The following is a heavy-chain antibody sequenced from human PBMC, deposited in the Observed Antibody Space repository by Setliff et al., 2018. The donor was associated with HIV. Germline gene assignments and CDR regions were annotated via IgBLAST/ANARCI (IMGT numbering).Heavy chain of an antibody. D-gene: IGHD2-2*01. J-gene: IGHJ6*03. CDR1: GGSFSDFY. V-gene: IGHV4-34*01. Sequence: SETLSLTCVVYGGSFSDFYWVWVRQPPSKGLEWIGEITHRGSTTYNPTLQSRVATSVDTSRRQFTLKLGSVTAADTAVYYCARGQHVFPAPHYMDVWDKGTTVTVSS. CDR2: ITHRGST. CDR3: ARGQHVFPAPHYMDV.